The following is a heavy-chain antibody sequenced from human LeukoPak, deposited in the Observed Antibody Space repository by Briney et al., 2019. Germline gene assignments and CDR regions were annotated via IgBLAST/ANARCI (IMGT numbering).Heavy chain of an antibody. CDR3: ARGLQGTWGLDDY. CDR2: INQDGSEK. Sequence: QPGGSLRLSCAASGFTFNSYWMSWVRQTPEKGLEWVANINQDGSEKYYVDSVKGRFTISRGNAKSSLFLQMNSLRAEDTAVYYCARGLQGTWGLDDYWGQGTLVTVSS. CDR1: GFTFNSYW. D-gene: IGHD7-27*01. V-gene: IGHV3-7*03. J-gene: IGHJ4*02.